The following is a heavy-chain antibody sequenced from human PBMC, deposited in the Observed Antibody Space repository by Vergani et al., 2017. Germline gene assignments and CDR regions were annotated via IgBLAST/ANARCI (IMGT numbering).Heavy chain of an antibody. CDR1: GFTLSSHA. D-gene: IGHD2-8*01. Sequence: VQLVESGGGLVQPGGSLRLSCAGSGFTLSSHATHWVRQAPGKGLEWVAFIWYDGSKEYYADSVKGRFTISRDNSKNTLYLQMNNLRAADTAVYYCARSGYCAHGVCYMTYYYYMDVWGKGTAVTVSS. V-gene: IGHV3-33*01. CDR3: ARSGYCAHGVCYMTYYYYMDV. CDR2: IWYDGSKE. J-gene: IGHJ6*03.